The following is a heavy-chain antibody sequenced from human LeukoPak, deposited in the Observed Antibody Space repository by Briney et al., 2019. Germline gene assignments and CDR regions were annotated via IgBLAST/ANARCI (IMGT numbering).Heavy chain of an antibody. CDR1: GGSFSGYY. CDR3: ARGENYDFWSGYYPVHYFDY. J-gene: IGHJ4*02. D-gene: IGHD3-3*01. Sequence: SETLSLTCAVYGGSFSGYYWNWIRQPPGKGLEWIGEINHSGSTNYNPSLKSRVTISVDTSKNQFSLKLSSVTAADTAVYYCARGENYDFWSGYYPVHYFDYWGQGTLVTVSS. V-gene: IGHV4-34*01. CDR2: INHSGST.